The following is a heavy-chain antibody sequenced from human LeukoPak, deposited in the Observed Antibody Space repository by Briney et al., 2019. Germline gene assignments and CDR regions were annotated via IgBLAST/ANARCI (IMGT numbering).Heavy chain of an antibody. CDR1: GFTFSDYY. Sequence: KAGRSLRLSCAAAGFTFSDYYTSWIRQAPGEGLEWVSYSSSSSSYTNYAASVKGRFTISRDNAKTSLFLQMNSLSAEDTAVYYCARDISETVRRGVFDYWGQGTLVTVSS. J-gene: IGHJ4*02. CDR2: SSSSSSYT. D-gene: IGHD2-8*01. CDR3: ARDISETVRRGVFDY. V-gene: IGHV3-11*05.